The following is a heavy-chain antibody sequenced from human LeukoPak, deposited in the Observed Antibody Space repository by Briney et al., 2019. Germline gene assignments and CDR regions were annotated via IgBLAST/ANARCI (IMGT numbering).Heavy chain of an antibody. Sequence: SGPTLVNPTQTLTLTCTFSGFSLITTGVGVGWIRQPPGKAVEWLALIYWDYAKRYSPSLKSRLTITKDTSKNQVVPTMTNMDPVDTATYFCAHRKYNGSYYDFDYWGPGTLVTVSS. V-gene: IGHV2-5*02. D-gene: IGHD1-26*01. J-gene: IGHJ4*02. CDR3: AHRKYNGSYYDFDY. CDR2: IYWDYAK. CDR1: GFSLITTGVG.